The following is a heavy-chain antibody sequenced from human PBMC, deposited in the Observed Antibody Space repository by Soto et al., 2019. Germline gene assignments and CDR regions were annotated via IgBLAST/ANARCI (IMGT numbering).Heavy chain of an antibody. D-gene: IGHD2-15*01. CDR1: GGTFSSYT. J-gene: IGHJ4*02. CDR2: IIPILGIA. CDR3: VVVVVAAPVDYFDY. V-gene: IGHV1-69*02. Sequence: ASVKVSCKASGGTFSSYTISWVRQAPGQGLEWMGRIIPILGIANYAQKFQGRVTITADKSTSTAYMELSSLRSEDTAVYYCVVVVVAAPVDYFDYWGQGTLVTVSS.